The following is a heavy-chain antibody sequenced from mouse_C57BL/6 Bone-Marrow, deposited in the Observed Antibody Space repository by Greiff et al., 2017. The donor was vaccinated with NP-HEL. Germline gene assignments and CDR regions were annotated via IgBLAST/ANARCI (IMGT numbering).Heavy chain of an antibody. V-gene: IGHV1-59*01. CDR3: DRPKFYGSPFFGY. CDR1: GYTFTSYW. D-gene: IGHD1-1*01. CDR2: IDPSDSYT. J-gene: IGHJ2*01. Sequence: VQLQQPGAELVRPGTSVKLSCKASGYTFTSYWMHWVKQRPGQGLEWIGVIDPSDSYTNYNQKFKGKATLPVDTSSSTAYMQLSSLTSEDSAGYYCDRPKFYGSPFFGYWGKGATLTVST.